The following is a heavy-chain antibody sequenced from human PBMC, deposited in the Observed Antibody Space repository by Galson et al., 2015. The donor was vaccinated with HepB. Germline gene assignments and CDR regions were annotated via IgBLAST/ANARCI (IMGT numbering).Heavy chain of an antibody. D-gene: IGHD2-2*01. CDR1: GYTFTSYS. CDR3: AKDRAVPATINTFDY. V-gene: IGHV7-4-1*02. CDR2: INTNTGNP. Sequence: SVKVSCKASGYTFTSYSINWLRQAPGQGLEWMGWINTNTGNPTYAQGFTGRFVFSLDTSVSTAYLQISSLKAEDTAVYYCAKDRAVPATINTFDYWGQGTLVTVSS. J-gene: IGHJ4*02.